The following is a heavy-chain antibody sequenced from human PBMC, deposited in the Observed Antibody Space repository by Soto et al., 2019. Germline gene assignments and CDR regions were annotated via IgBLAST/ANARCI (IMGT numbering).Heavy chain of an antibody. CDR3: AKWSYRDY. Sequence: DVRLAESGGGLVQPGGSLRLSCTTSGFSFASFAMTWVRQAPGKGLEWVATISGSDGMTYYADSVKGRFSISRDTSRNTLYLQMNSLRADDTAIYYCAKWSYRDYWGQGTRVTVSS. D-gene: IGHD3-10*01. J-gene: IGHJ4*02. CDR2: ISGSDGMT. V-gene: IGHV3-23*04. CDR1: GFSFASFA.